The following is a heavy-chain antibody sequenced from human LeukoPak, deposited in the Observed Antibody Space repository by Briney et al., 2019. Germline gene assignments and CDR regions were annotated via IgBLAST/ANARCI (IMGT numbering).Heavy chain of an antibody. CDR2: ISYDGSNK. D-gene: IGHD3-22*01. Sequence: GGSLRLSCTASGFTFSSYAMHWVRQAPGKGLEWVAVISYDGSNKYYADSVKGRFTISRDNSKNTLYLQMNSLRAEDTAVYYCARDLITMIVRGRPPVWWGQGTLVTVSS. V-gene: IGHV3-30*04. CDR3: ARDLITMIVRGRPPVW. CDR1: GFTFSSYA. J-gene: IGHJ4*02.